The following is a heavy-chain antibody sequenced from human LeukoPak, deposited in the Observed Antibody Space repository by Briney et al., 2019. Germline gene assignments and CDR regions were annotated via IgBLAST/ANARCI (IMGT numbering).Heavy chain of an antibody. Sequence: PGGSLRLSCAASGFSFSAYCMNWVRQAPGKGLEWVSYITRSSSPIYYADSVRGRFTISRDNAKNSLYLQMNSLRAEDTAVYYCTRDPNALDFWGQGTLVTVSS. CDR1: GFSFSAYC. CDR3: TRDPNALDF. V-gene: IGHV3-48*01. J-gene: IGHJ4*02. CDR2: ITRSSSPI.